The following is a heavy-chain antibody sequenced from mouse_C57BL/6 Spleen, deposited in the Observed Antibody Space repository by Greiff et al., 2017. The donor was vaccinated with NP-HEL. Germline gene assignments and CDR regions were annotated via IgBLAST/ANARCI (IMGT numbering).Heavy chain of an antibody. CDR3: ALDSSGPAWFAY. CDR2: IYPRSGNT. V-gene: IGHV1-81*01. D-gene: IGHD3-2*02. Sequence: VQRVESGAELARPGASVKLSCKASGYTFTSYGISWVKQRTGQGLEWIGEIYPRSGNTYYNEKFKGKATLTADKSSSTAYMELRSLTSEDSAVYFCALDSSGPAWFAYWGQGTLVTVSA. CDR1: GYTFTSYG. J-gene: IGHJ3*01.